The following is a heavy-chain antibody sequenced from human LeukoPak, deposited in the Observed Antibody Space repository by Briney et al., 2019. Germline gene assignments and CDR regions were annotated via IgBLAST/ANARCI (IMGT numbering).Heavy chain of an antibody. CDR1: GFTVSSNY. D-gene: IGHD3-16*02. J-gene: IGHJ5*02. CDR2: MCNRGSP. CDR3: ARSPSSFDP. Sequence: AGGSLRLSCAASGFTVSSNYMSWVRQAPGKGLECVSVMCNRGSPYYADSVKGRFTISRDNAKNSLYLQMNSLRAEDTAVYYCARSPSSFDPWGQGALVTVSS. V-gene: IGHV3-66*01.